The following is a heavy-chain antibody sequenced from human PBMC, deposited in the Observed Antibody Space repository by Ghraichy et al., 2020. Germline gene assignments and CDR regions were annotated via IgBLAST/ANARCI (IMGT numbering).Heavy chain of an antibody. CDR2: IYYSGST. V-gene: IGHV4-59*08. Sequence: SQTLSLTCTVSGGSISSYYWSWIRQPPGKGLEWIGYIYYSGSTNYNPSLKSRVTISVDTSKNQFSLKLSSVTAADTAVYYCARRHSNTYAFDIWGQGTMVTVSS. D-gene: IGHD2-2*02. J-gene: IGHJ3*02. CDR3: ARRHSNTYAFDI. CDR1: GGSISSYY.